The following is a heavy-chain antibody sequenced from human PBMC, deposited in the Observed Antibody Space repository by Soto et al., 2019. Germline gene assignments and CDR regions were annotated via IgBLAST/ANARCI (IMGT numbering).Heavy chain of an antibody. J-gene: IGHJ4*02. CDR1: GFSFSNYW. CDR3: SRGAVVGSLSFDY. CDR2: INSDESTT. D-gene: IGHD6-13*01. V-gene: IGHV3-74*01. Sequence: PGGSLRLSCAASGFSFSNYWMHWVRQAPGKGLVWVSRINSDESTTGYADSVKGRFTISRDNAKNTLFLQVNSLRVEDTAVYYWSRGAVVGSLSFDYWGQGTLVTVSS.